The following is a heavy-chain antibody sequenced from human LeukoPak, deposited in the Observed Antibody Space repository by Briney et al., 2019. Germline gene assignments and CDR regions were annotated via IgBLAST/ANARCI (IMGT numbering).Heavy chain of an antibody. D-gene: IGHD6-13*01. CDR1: GFTFSGSA. CDR2: IRSKANSYAT. Sequence: GGSLRLSCAASGFTFSGSAMHRVRQASGKGLEWVGRIRSKANSYATAYAASVKGRFTISRDDSKNTAYLQMNSLKTEDTVVYYCTRDSSSWYVVSYNSNDEWFDPWGQGTLVTVSS. V-gene: IGHV3-73*01. J-gene: IGHJ5*02. CDR3: TRDSSSWYVVSYNSNDEWFDP.